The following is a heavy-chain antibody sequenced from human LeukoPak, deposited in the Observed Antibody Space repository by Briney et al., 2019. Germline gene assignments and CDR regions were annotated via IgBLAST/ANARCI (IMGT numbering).Heavy chain of an antibody. CDR2: ISISSSYI. Sequence: GGSLRLYGAASGFTFNSFFMNWLRQAPGKGLEWVSSISISSSYIYYADSVKGRFTISRDNSKNSLFLQMNSMRAEDTAVYYCARADSSTFYYLDYWGQGTLVTVSS. CDR3: ARADSSTFYYLDY. CDR1: GFTFNSFF. J-gene: IGHJ4*02. D-gene: IGHD6-13*01. V-gene: IGHV3-21*01.